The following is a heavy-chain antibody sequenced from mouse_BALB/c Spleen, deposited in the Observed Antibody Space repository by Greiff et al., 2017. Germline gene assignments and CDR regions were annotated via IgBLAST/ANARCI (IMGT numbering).Heavy chain of an antibody. J-gene: IGHJ3*01. CDR3: ARLITTTGRLAY. CDR1: GYSITSDYA. V-gene: IGHV3-2*02. Sequence: EVKLVESGPGLVKPSQSLSLTCTVTGYSITSDYAWNWIRQFPGNKLEWMGYISYSGSTSYNPSLKSRISITRDTSKNQFFLQLNSVTTEDTATYYCARLITTTGRLAYWGQGTLVTVSA. D-gene: IGHD2-4*01. CDR2: ISYSGST.